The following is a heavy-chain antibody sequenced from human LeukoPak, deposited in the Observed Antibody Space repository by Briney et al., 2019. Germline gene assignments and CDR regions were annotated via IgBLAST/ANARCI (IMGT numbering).Heavy chain of an antibody. CDR1: GFTFDDYA. CDR3: AKDGYTEWLGLYYFDY. J-gene: IGHJ4*02. CDR2: ISGSGGRT. D-gene: IGHD6-19*01. Sequence: GGSLRLSCAASGFTFDDYAMHWVRQAPGKGLEWVSGISGSGGRTYYADFAKGRFTISRDNSKNTLFLQMNSLRAEDTAVYYCAKDGYTEWLGLYYFDYWGQGTLVTVSS. V-gene: IGHV3-23*01.